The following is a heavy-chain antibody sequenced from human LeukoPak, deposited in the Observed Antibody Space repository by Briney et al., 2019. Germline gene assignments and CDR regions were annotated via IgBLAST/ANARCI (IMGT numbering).Heavy chain of an antibody. V-gene: IGHV3-7*03. D-gene: IGHD2-15*01. CDR1: GFTFSSYW. CDR2: ITPDGSGK. J-gene: IGHJ6*03. Sequence: GGSLRLSCTASGFTFSSYWMSWVRQGPGKGLEWVANITPDGSGKYYADSVKGRFTISRDNAKNSLFLQMNSLRAEDTAVYYCARVLKYCSGGNCYSGGLGYMDVWGKGTTVTISS. CDR3: ARVLKYCSGGNCYSGGLGYMDV.